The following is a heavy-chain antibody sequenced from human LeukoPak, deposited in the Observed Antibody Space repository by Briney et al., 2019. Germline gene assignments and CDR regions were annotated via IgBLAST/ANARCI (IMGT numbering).Heavy chain of an antibody. CDR1: GFTFSSYG. Sequence: GGSLRLSCAASGFTFSSYGMHWVRQAPGKGLEWVAFIRYDGSNKYYADSVKDRFTISRDNSKNTLYLQMNSLRAEDTAVYYCAKDQQQLVSENYYFDYWGQGTLVTVSS. D-gene: IGHD6-13*01. J-gene: IGHJ4*02. CDR3: AKDQQQLVSENYYFDY. CDR2: IRYDGSNK. V-gene: IGHV3-30*02.